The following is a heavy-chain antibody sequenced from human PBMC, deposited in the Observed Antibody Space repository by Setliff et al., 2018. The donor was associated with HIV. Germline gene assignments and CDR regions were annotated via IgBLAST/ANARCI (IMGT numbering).Heavy chain of an antibody. Sequence: SETLSLTCSVSGASISGGKNFWNWIRQPAGKGLEWIGRMYNTGSPKYNPSLRSRVTLSVDTSKNSFSLSLSSVTAADTAVYFCVRSTIAEAGNSWFDSWGQGTLVTGSS. J-gene: IGHJ5*01. V-gene: IGHV4-61*02. D-gene: IGHD6-13*01. CDR2: MYNTGSP. CDR1: GASISGGKNF. CDR3: VRSTIAEAGNSWFDS.